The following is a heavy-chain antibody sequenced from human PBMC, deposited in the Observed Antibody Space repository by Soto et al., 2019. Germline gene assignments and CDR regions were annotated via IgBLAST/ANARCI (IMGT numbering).Heavy chain of an antibody. D-gene: IGHD6-13*01. CDR2: IVPIYRTA. Sequence: SVRVSCKASGGTFSSYRINWVRQAPGQGLEWVGGIVPIYRTADYAQKFQGRVTITADESARTAYMELRSLKSQDTAVYYCARDSGAKLSSSWGQGTLVTVPQ. J-gene: IGHJ4*02. CDR1: GGTFSSYR. V-gene: IGHV1-69*13. CDR3: ARDSGAKLSSS.